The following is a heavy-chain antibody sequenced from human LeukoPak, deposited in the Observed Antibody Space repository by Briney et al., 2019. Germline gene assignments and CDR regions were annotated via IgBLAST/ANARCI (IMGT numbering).Heavy chain of an antibody. J-gene: IGHJ4*02. CDR1: GFTFSSYS. CDR2: IRYDGSNK. D-gene: IGHD2-2*01. Sequence: GGSLRLSCAASGFTFSSYSMHCVRQAPGKGLVGGAFIRYDGSNKYYADSVKGRFTISRDNSKNTLYLQMNSLRAEDTAVYYCAKDQSVVVPAATHFDYWGQGTLVTVSS. V-gene: IGHV3-30*02. CDR3: AKDQSVVVPAATHFDY.